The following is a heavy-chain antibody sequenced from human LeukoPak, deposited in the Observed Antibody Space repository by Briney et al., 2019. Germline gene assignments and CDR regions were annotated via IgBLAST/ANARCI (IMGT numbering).Heavy chain of an antibody. CDR1: GYTFTSYG. D-gene: IGHD3-22*01. CDR2: ISAYNGNT. J-gene: IGHJ4*02. Sequence: ASVKVSCNASGYTFTSYGISWVRQAPGQGLEWMGWISAYNGNTNYAQKLQGRVTMTTDTSTSTAYMELRSLRSDDTAVYYCARHYYYDSSGFPGYWGQGTLVTVSS. CDR3: ARHYYYDSSGFPGY. V-gene: IGHV1-18*01.